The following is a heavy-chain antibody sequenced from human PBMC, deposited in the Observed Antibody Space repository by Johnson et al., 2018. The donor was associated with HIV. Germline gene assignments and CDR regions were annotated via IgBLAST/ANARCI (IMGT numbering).Heavy chain of an antibody. V-gene: IGHV3-30-3*01. Sequence: QMQLVESGGGVVQPGRSLRLSCAASGFTFSSYAMHWVRQAPGKGLEWVAVISYDGSNKYYADSVKGRFTISRDNSKNTLYLQMNSLRAGDTAVYYWAREGTLGAFDIWGQGTMVTVSS. J-gene: IGHJ3*02. CDR2: ISYDGSNK. D-gene: IGHD1-1*01. CDR3: AREGTLGAFDI. CDR1: GFTFSSYA.